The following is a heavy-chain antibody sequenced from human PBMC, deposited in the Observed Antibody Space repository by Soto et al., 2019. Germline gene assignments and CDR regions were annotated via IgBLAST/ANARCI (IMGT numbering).Heavy chain of an antibody. CDR2: ISSSSSTI. CDR3: AKDHVYSSGWYGHLYYGMDV. J-gene: IGHJ6*02. V-gene: IGHV3-48*01. D-gene: IGHD6-19*01. Sequence: PGGSLRLSCAASGFTFSSYSMNWVRQAPGKGLEWVSYISSSSSTIYYADSVKGRFTISRDNAKNSLYLQMNSLRAEDTAVYYCAKDHVYSSGWYGHLYYGMDVWGQGTTVTVSS. CDR1: GFTFSSYS.